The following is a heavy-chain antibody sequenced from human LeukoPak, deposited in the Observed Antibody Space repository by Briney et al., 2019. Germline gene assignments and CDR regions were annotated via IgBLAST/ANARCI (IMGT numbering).Heavy chain of an antibody. CDR3: ARDNGYYGSGSYSFDY. J-gene: IGHJ4*02. Sequence: ASVKVSCKASGGTFSSYAISWVRQAPGQGLEWMGGIIPIFGTANYAQKFQGRVTLTANESTRTAYMELRSLRSEDTAVYYCARDNGYYGSGSYSFDYWRQGTLVTVS. CDR2: IIPIFGTA. CDR1: GGTFSSYA. V-gene: IGHV1-69*01. D-gene: IGHD3-10*01.